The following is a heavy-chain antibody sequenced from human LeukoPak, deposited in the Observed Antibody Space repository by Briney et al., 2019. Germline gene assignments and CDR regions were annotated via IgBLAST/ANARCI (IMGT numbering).Heavy chain of an antibody. D-gene: IGHD1-26*01. CDR1: GFTFDDYA. CDR3: AKGCVGATGRGDY. V-gene: IGHV3-9*01. J-gene: IGHJ4*02. CDR2: ISWNSGSI. Sequence: GGSLRLSCAASGFTFDDYAMHWVRQAPGKGLEWVSGISWNSGSIGYADSVKGRFTISRDNAKNSLYLQMNSLRAEDTALYYCAKGCVGATGRGDYWGQGTLVTVSS.